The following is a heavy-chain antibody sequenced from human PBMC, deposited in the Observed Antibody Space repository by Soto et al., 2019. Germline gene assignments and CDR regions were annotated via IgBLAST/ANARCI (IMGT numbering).Heavy chain of an antibody. V-gene: IGHV1-8*01. D-gene: IGHD4-17*01. CDR3: ASGGTTVTSGPRYYYYYMDV. CDR2: MNPNSGNT. Sequence: GASVKVSCKASGYTFTSYDINWVRQATGQGLEWMGWMNPNSGNTGYAQKFQGRVTMTRNTSISTACMELSSLRSEDTAVYYCASGGTTVTSGPRYYYYYMDVWGKGTTVTVSS. J-gene: IGHJ6*03. CDR1: GYTFTSYD.